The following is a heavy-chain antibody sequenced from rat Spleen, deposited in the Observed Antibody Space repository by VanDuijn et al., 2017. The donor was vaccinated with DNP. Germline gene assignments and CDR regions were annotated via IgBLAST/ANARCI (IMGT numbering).Heavy chain of an antibody. CDR1: GLSLTSNS. J-gene: IGHJ3*01. CDR3: ARWEGRNGY. V-gene: IGHV2-47*01. Sequence: QVQLKESGPGLVQPSQTLSLTCTVSGLSLTSNSVSWIRQPPGKGLEWIAAISNSGITYYNSALKSRLSISRDTSKSQVFLKMNSLQTEDTAMYFCARWEGRNGYWGQGTLVTVSS. CDR2: ISNSGIT. D-gene: IGHD1-11*01.